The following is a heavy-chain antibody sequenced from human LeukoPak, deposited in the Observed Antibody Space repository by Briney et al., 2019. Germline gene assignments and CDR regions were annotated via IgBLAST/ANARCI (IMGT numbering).Heavy chain of an antibody. CDR3: AGGRIVGASYFDY. V-gene: IGHV4-59*12. J-gene: IGHJ4*02. CDR1: GGSISTYY. CDR2: IYYSGST. D-gene: IGHD1-26*01. Sequence: PSETLSLTCTGSGGSISTYYWSWIRQPPRKGLEWIAYIYYSGSTNYNPSLKSRVTISVDTSKTQFSLKLSSVTAADTAVYYCAGGRIVGASYFDYWGQGTLVTVSS.